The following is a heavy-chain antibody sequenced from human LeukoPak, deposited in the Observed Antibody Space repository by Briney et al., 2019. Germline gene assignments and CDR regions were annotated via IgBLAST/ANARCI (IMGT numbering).Heavy chain of an antibody. D-gene: IGHD5-18*01. Sequence: SETLSLTCTVSGGSISSSSYYWGWIRQPPGKGLEWIGSIYYSGSTYYNPSLKSRVTISVDTSKNQFSLKLSSVTAADTAVYYCARESTAMTVYYYYYMDVWGKGTTVTVSS. CDR3: ARESTAMTVYYYYYMDV. V-gene: IGHV4-39*02. J-gene: IGHJ6*03. CDR1: GGSISSSSYY. CDR2: IYYSGST.